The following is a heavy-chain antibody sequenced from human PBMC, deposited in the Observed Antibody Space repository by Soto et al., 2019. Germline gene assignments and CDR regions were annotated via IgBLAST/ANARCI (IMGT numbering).Heavy chain of an antibody. CDR3: SLDSGSYRFRVGPLFGY. CDR2: IYYSGST. V-gene: IGHV4-39*01. Sequence: QLQLQESGPGLVKPSETLSLTCTVSGGSISSSSYYWGWIRQPPGKGLEWIGSIYYSGSTYYNPSLTSRVTRSVDTSKYHFSLKLRSVPAADTAVYHCSLDSGSYRFRVGPLFGYWGQGTLVPVSS. D-gene: IGHD1-26*01. J-gene: IGHJ4*02. CDR1: GGSISSSSYY.